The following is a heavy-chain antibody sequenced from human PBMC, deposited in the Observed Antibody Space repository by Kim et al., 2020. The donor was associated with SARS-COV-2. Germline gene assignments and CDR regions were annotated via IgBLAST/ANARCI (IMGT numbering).Heavy chain of an antibody. J-gene: IGHJ3*01. D-gene: IGHD3-9*01. V-gene: IGHV4-31*02. Sequence: YNPSLRRRATISIDTSKNPCSLNVSSVTAADTAVYYCARDLDGHDAFEFWGQGTLVTVSS. CDR3: ARDLDGHDAFEF.